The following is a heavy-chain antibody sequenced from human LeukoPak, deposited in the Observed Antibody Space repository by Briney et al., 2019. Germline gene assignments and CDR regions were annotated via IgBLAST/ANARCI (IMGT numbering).Heavy chain of an antibody. V-gene: IGHV3-21*01. D-gene: IGHD3-22*01. CDR3: ARGNDYYDSSGYYY. J-gene: IGHJ4*02. CDR2: ISSSSSYI. Sequence: GSLRLSCAASGFTFSSYEMNWARQAPGKGLEWVSFISSSSSYIYYADSVKGRFTISRDNAKNSLYLQVNSLGAEDTAVYYCARGNDYYDSSGYYYWGQGTLVTVSS. CDR1: GFTFSSYE.